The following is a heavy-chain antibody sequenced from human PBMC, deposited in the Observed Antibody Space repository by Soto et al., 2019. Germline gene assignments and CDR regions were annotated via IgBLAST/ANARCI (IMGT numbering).Heavy chain of an antibody. J-gene: IGHJ4*02. Sequence: GGSLRLSCAASGFTFSSYGMHWVRQAPGKGLEWVAVISYDGSNKYYADSVKGRFTISRDNSKNTLYLQMNSLRAEDTAVYYCAKDKYYYASSGYYYTDYWGRGTMVTVSS. CDR3: AKDKYYYASSGYYYTDY. V-gene: IGHV3-30*18. CDR2: ISYDGSNK. CDR1: GFTFSSYG. D-gene: IGHD3-22*01.